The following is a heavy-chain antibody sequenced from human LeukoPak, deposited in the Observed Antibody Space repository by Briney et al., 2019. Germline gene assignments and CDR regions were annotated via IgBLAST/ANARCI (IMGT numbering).Heavy chain of an antibody. V-gene: IGHV3-53*01. D-gene: IGHD2-21*02. J-gene: IGHJ1*01. CDR1: GFTVSSNY. CDR3: ARCGGDCYPVYFQH. CDR2: IYSGGST. Sequence: GGSLRLSCAASGFTVSSNYMSWVRQAPGKGLKWVSVIYSGGSTYYADSVKGRFTISRDNSKNTLYLQMNSLRAEDTAVYYCARCGGDCYPVYFQHWGQGTLVTVSS.